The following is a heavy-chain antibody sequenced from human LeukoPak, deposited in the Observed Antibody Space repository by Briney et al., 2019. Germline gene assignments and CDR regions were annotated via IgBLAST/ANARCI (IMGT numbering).Heavy chain of an antibody. J-gene: IGHJ4*02. CDR1: GFTFDDYG. D-gene: IGHD5-24*01. Sequence: PEGSLGLSCAASGFTFDDYGMSWVRQAPGKGLGWVSGINWNGGSTGYADSVKGRFTISRDNAKNSLYLQMNSLRAEDTALYYCARVFMEMATSLIDYWGQGTLVTVSS. V-gene: IGHV3-20*04. CDR2: INWNGGST. CDR3: ARVFMEMATSLIDY.